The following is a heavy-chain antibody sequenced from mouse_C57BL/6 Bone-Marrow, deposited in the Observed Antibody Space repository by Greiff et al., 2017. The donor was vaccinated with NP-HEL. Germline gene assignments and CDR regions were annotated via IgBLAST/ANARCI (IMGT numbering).Heavy chain of an antibody. CDR2: IDPNSGGT. V-gene: IGHV1-72*01. D-gene: IGHD2-5*01. CDR1: GYTFTSYW. J-gene: IGHJ3*01. CDR3: ARRGYSNWFAY. Sequence: QVQLKQPGAELVKPGASVKLSCKASGYTFTSYWMHWVKQRPGRGLEWIGRIDPNSGGTKYNEKFKSTATLTVDKPSSTAYMQLSSLTSEDSAVYYCARRGYSNWFAYWGQGTLVTVSA.